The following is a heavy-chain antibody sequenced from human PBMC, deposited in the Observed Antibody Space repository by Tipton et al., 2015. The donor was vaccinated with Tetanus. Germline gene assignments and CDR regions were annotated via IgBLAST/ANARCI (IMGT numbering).Heavy chain of an antibody. D-gene: IGHD6-19*01. J-gene: IGHJ6*02. CDR3: ARAGAVAGTMYYYGMDV. V-gene: IGHV3-13*01. CDR2: IGTAGDT. Sequence: SLRLSCAASGFTFSSYDMHWVRQATGKGLEWVSAIGTAGDTYYPGSVKGRFTISRENAKNSLYLQMNSLRAGDTAVYYCARAGAVAGTMYYYGMDVWGQGTTVTVSS. CDR1: GFTFSSYD.